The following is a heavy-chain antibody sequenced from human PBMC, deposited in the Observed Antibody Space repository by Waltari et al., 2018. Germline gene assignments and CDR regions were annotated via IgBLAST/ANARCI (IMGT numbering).Heavy chain of an antibody. V-gene: IGHV4-39*07. Sequence: QLQLQESGPGLVKPSETLSLTCSVSGGSISSNDYYWAWIRQPPGKGLEWIGNIYYSGSTYYNPSLRSRVTISVDTSKNQLSLKLSSVSAADTAVYYCARDIDMSFYYYIDVWGKGTTVTISS. CDR2: IYYSGST. D-gene: IGHD3-10*01. CDR3: ARDIDMSFYYYIDV. CDR1: GGSISSNDYY. J-gene: IGHJ6*03.